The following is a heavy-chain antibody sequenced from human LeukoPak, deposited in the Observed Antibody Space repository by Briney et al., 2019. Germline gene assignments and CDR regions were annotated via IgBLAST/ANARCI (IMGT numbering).Heavy chain of an antibody. CDR1: GFTFSDYY. D-gene: IGHD6-19*01. Sequence: GGSLRLSCAASGFTFSDYYMTWIRQAPGKGLEWISYISSSGNTIYYADSVKGRFTISRDNAKNSLFLQMNSLRAEDTAVYYCARGHWIAVPFDYWGQGTLVTVSP. V-gene: IGHV3-11*04. CDR3: ARGHWIAVPFDY. CDR2: ISSSGNTI. J-gene: IGHJ4*02.